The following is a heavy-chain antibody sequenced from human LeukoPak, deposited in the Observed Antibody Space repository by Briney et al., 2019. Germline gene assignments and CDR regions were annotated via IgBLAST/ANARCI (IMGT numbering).Heavy chain of an antibody. J-gene: IGHJ4*02. CDR3: ARGVKPEYSSGWHEPDY. CDR2: IIPIFGTA. CDR1: GGTFSSYA. V-gene: IGHV1-69*05. Sequence: SVKVSCKASGGTFSSYAISWVRQAPGQGLEWMGGIIPIFGTANYAQKFQGRVTITTDESTSTAYMELSSLRSEDTAVYYCARGVKPEYSSGWHEPDYWRQGTLVTVSS. D-gene: IGHD6-19*01.